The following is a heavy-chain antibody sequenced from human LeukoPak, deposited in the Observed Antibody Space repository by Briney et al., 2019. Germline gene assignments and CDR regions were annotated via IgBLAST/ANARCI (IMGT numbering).Heavy chain of an antibody. CDR2: IIPILGIA. CDR1: GYTFTSYG. Sequence: ASVKVSCKASGYTFTSYGISWVRQAPGQGLEWMGRIIPILGIANYAQKFQGRVTITADKSTSTAYMELSSLRSEDTAVYYCASDPITMVRGVIITDAFDIWGQGTMVTVSS. V-gene: IGHV1-69*04. CDR3: ASDPITMVRGVIITDAFDI. D-gene: IGHD3-10*01. J-gene: IGHJ3*02.